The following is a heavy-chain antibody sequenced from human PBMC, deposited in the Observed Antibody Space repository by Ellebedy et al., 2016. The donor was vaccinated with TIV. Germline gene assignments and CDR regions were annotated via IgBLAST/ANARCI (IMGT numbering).Heavy chain of an antibody. CDR2: YDGNNK. V-gene: IGHV3-33*01. J-gene: IGHJ4*02. Sequence: GESLKISCAASGFTFSTYGMHWVRQAPGKGLEWLAYDGNNKYYGDSVKGRFTTSRDNSKNTLYLQMNNLRAEDTAVYYCARDRHPWYLDYWGQGTLVTVSS. CDR3: ARDRHPWYLDY. CDR1: GFTFSTYG.